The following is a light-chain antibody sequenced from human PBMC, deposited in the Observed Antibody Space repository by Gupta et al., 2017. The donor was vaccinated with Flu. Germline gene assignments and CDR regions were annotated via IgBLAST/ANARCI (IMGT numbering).Light chain of an antibody. CDR1: SSDVGAYNY. CDR2: DVS. J-gene: IGLJ1*01. CDR3: SSYTSSLSVV. V-gene: IGLV2-14*01. Sequence: QSALTQPASVSGSPGQSITISCTGTSSDVGAYNYVSWYQQHPGKAPKLMIYDVSNRPSGVSNRFSGSKSGNTASLTISGLQAEDEADYYCSSYTSSLSVVFGTGTKVTVL.